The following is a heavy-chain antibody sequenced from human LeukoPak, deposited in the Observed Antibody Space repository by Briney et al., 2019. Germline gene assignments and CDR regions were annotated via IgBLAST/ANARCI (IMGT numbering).Heavy chain of an antibody. CDR1: GGSISSGSHY. D-gene: IGHD3-3*01. J-gene: IGHJ4*02. V-gene: IGHV4-61*02. Sequence: SETLSLTCTVSGGSISSGSHYWSWIRQPAGKGLEWIGRIYTSGSTNYNPSLKSRVTISVDTSKNQFSLKLSSVTAADTAVYYCAREAPLWSGYYDSGYFDYWGKGTLVTVSS. CDR2: IYTSGST. CDR3: AREAPLWSGYYDSGYFDY.